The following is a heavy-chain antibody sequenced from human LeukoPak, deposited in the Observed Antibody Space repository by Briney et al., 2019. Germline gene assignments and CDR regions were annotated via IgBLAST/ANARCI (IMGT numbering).Heavy chain of an antibody. D-gene: IGHD2-15*01. Sequence: ASVKVSCKASAYTFTSYYIHLVRQAPGQGHEWVGIINPSGGSTSYAQKFQGRGTMTRDTSTSTVYMELSSLRSEDTAVYYCARAWAPKPGWLDYWGQGTLVTVSS. CDR2: INPSGGST. J-gene: IGHJ4*02. CDR3: ARAWAPKPGWLDY. V-gene: IGHV1-46*01. CDR1: AYTFTSYY.